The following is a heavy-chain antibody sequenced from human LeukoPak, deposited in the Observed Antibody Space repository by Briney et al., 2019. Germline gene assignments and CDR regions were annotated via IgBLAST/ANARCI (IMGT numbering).Heavy chain of an antibody. CDR3: SRGQFRLGQYDSSAFDC. CDR1: GFTFSSYE. Sequence: GGSLRLSCAASGFTFSSYEMNWVRQAPGKGLEWVSYISSSGSTIYYADSVKGRFTISRDNAKNSLYLQMNSLRSEDTAVYYCSRGQFRLGQYDSSAFDCWGQGTLVTVSS. CDR2: ISSSGSTI. J-gene: IGHJ4*02. D-gene: IGHD3-22*01. V-gene: IGHV3-48*03.